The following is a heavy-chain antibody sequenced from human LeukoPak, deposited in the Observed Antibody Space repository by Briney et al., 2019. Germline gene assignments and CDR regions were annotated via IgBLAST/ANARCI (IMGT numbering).Heavy chain of an antibody. D-gene: IGHD1-26*01. CDR3: ARVSGGSYYLILDY. CDR2: INHSGST. J-gene: IGHJ4*02. CDR1: GGSISSNSYY. V-gene: IGHV4-39*07. Sequence: PSETLSLTCTVSGGSISSNSYYWSWIRQPAGKGLEWIGEINHSGSTNYNPSLKSRVTISVDTSKNQFSLKLSSVTAADTAVYYCARVSGGSYYLILDYWGQGTLVTVSS.